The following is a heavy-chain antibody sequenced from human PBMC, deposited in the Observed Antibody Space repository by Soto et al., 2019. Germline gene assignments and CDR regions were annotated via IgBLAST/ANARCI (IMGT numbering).Heavy chain of an antibody. CDR1: GFTFSSYW. J-gene: IGHJ5*02. CDR2: INTDGGTT. CDR3: VRVGSGSYSWRDP. V-gene: IGHV3-74*01. Sequence: EVQLEESGGDLVQPGGSLRLSCAASGFTFSSYWMHWVRQAPGKGLVWVSRINTDGGTTTYAESVKGRFTISRDNASNIVYLQMNSLRPEDTALYYCVRVGSGSYSWRDPWGQGTLVTVSS. D-gene: IGHD1-26*01.